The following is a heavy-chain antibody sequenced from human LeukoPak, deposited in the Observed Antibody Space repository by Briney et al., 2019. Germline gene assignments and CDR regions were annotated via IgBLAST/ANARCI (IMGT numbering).Heavy chain of an antibody. D-gene: IGHD6-13*01. Sequence: MTSETLSLTCTVSGGSITSGDYYWNWIRQHPGKGLEWIGYIYYSGSTYYNPSLKSRVTISLDTSKNQFSLKLSSVTAADTAVYYCARGYYYFDYWGQGTRVTVSS. CDR3: ARGYYYFDY. V-gene: IGHV4-31*03. CDR1: GGSITSGDYY. J-gene: IGHJ4*02. CDR2: IYYSGST.